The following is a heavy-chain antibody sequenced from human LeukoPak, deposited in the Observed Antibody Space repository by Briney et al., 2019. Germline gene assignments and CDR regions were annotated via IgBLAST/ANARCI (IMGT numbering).Heavy chain of an antibody. CDR2: IRQDGSER. CDR3: ARDWSFDSDDYYLYGFDI. J-gene: IGHJ3*02. D-gene: IGHD3-22*01. Sequence: GVLRLSCAASGFSFNSYWMSWVRQAPGTGLEWVANIRQDGSERYYADSLKGRFTISRDNAKNSLYLQMNSLRAEDTAMYYCARDWSFDSDDYYLYGFDIWGQGTRVTVSS. V-gene: IGHV3-7*01. CDR1: GFSFNSYW.